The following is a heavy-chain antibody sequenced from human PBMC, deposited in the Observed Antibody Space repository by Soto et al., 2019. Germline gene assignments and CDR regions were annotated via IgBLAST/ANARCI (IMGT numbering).Heavy chain of an antibody. V-gene: IGHV4-31*03. Sequence: QVQLQESGPGLVKPSQTLSLSCTVSGGSISSGGYYWSWIRQHPGKGLEWIGYIYYSGSTYYNPSLKSRVTISVDTSKNQFSLRLSSVAAADTAVYYCARWPQLEPRFDYWGQGTLVTVSA. D-gene: IGHD1-1*01. J-gene: IGHJ4*02. CDR1: GGSISSGGYY. CDR2: IYYSGST. CDR3: ARWPQLEPRFDY.